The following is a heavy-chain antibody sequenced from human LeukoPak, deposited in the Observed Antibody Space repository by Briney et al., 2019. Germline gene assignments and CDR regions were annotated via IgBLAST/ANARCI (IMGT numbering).Heavy chain of an antibody. D-gene: IGHD6-19*01. CDR1: GGSFSGYY. J-gene: IGHJ5*02. Sequence: PSETLSLTCAVYGGSFSGYYWSRIRQPPGKGLEWIGTIYYSGSTYYNPSLKSRVTISVDTSKNQFSLQLNSVTPEDTAVYYCARGEMHGIYSSGWYGGNGFDPWGQGTLVTVSS. V-gene: IGHV4-34*01. CDR2: IYYSGST. CDR3: ARGEMHGIYSSGWYGGNGFDP.